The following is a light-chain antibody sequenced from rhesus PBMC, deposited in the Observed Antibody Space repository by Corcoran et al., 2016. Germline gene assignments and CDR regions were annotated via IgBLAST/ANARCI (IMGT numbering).Light chain of an antibody. V-gene: IGKV3-42*01. CDR1: QSVNSS. Sequence: EIVMTQSPATLSLSPGERATLSCRASQSVNSSLAWYHQKPGQAPKLLIYVASSRPPGIPDRFSGPGAGKEFTLTISSLEPEDVGIYYCQQDYSWPLTFGEGTKVDLK. CDR3: QQDYSWPLT. J-gene: IGKJ4*01. CDR2: VAS.